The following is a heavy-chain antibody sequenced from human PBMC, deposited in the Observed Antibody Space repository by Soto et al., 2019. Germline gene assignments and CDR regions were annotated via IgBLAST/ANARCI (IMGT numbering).Heavy chain of an antibody. J-gene: IGHJ4*02. CDR1: VFTCSTYA. CDR2: ISGSGGST. D-gene: IGHD3-22*01. CDR3: AKDRYDSSGYYYRDFDY. V-gene: IGHV3-23*01. Sequence: GGXLRLSCAASVFTCSTYAMSWVRQAPGKGLEWVSGISGSGGSTYYADSVKGRFTISRDNSKNTLYLQLNSLRAEDTAVYYCAKDRYDSSGYYYRDFDYWGQGTLVTVYS.